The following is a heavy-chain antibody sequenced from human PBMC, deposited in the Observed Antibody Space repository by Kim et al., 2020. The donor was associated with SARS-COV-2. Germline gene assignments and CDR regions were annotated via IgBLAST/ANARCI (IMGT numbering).Heavy chain of an antibody. J-gene: IGHJ4*02. CDR2: ISGSGGST. CDR3: ARVRAWYYYDSSGYYGGLGY. D-gene: IGHD3-22*01. Sequence: GGSLRLSCAASGFTFSSYAMSWVRQAPGKGLEWVSAISGSGGSTYYADSVKGRFTISRDNSKNTLYLQMNSLRAEDTAVYYCARVRAWYYYDSSGYYGGLGYWGQGTLVTVSS. V-gene: IGHV3-23*01. CDR1: GFTFSSYA.